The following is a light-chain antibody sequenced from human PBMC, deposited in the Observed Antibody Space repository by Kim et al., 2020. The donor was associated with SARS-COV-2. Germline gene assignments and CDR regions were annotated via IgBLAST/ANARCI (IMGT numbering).Light chain of an antibody. CDR2: DVT. CDR3: TSYTSSSTYV. J-gene: IGLJ1*01. Sequence: QSALTQPASVSGSPGQSITISCTGTSSDVGGYNYVSWYQQHPNKAPKLVIYDVTERPSGVSNRFSGSKSGNTASLTISGLHTEDEGDYYCTSYTSSSTYVFGTGTKVTVL. V-gene: IGLV2-14*03. CDR1: SSDVGGYNY.